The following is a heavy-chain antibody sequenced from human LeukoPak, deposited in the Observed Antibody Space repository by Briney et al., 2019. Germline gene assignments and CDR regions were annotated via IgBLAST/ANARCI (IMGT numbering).Heavy chain of an antibody. CDR2: IYYSGST. J-gene: IGHJ6*03. CDR1: GYSISSGYY. Sequence: SETLSLTCTVSGYSISSGYYWGWIRQPPGKGLEWIGSIYYSGSTYYNPSLKSRVTISVDTSKNQFSLKLSSVTAADTAVYYCARHRTAGYYYMDVWGKGTTVTISS. CDR3: ARHRTAGYYYMDV. V-gene: IGHV4-38-2*02. D-gene: IGHD1-14*01.